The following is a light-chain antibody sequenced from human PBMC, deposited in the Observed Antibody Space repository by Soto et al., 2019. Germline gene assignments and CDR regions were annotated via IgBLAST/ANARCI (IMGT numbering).Light chain of an antibody. J-gene: IGLJ1*01. Sequence: QSVLTQPPSISAAPGQTVTIFCTGTSSDVGGYKYVSWYQQHPGKAPKLMIYEVTNRPSGVSNRFSGSKSGNTASLTVSGLQAEDEADYYCSSFSSSSTLYVFGTGTKLTVL. CDR1: SSDVGGYKY. V-gene: IGLV2-14*01. CDR3: SSFSSSSTLYV. CDR2: EVT.